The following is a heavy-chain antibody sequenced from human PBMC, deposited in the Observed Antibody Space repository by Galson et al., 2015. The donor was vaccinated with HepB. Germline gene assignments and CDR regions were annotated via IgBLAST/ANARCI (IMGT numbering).Heavy chain of an antibody. CDR1: GYTFTNYG. CDR2: ISAYNGNT. CDR3: ARGDWGWGGFDD. V-gene: IGHV1-18*01. Sequence: SVKVSCKASGYTFTNYGSSWVRQAPGQGLQWMGWISAYNGNTHYVQKLQGRVTMTTDTSTSTAYMELRSLRSDDTAVYYCARGDWGWGGFDDWGQGTLVTVSS. J-gene: IGHJ4*02. D-gene: IGHD7-27*01.